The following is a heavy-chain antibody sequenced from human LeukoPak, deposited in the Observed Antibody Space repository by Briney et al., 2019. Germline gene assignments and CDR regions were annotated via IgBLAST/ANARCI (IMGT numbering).Heavy chain of an antibody. CDR3: AKASGWDNRDYFDN. Sequence: GGSLRLSCAASGFTFSSYSMNWVRQAPGKGLEWVSGISWNSGSIGYADSVKGRFTISRDNAKNSLYLQMNSLRAEDTALYYCAKASGWDNRDYFDNWGQGTLVTVSS. CDR2: ISWNSGSI. J-gene: IGHJ4*02. V-gene: IGHV3-9*01. D-gene: IGHD1/OR15-1a*01. CDR1: GFTFSSYS.